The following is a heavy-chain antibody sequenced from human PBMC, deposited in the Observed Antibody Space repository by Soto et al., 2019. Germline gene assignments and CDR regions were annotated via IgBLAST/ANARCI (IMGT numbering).Heavy chain of an antibody. D-gene: IGHD3-16*01. CDR3: DDGFYWGDY. CDR1: GFTFRSYA. CDR2: ISDRGDNT. V-gene: IGHV3-23*01. J-gene: IGHJ4*02. Sequence: EVQLLESGGGLVQPGGSLRLSCAASGFTFRSYAMSWARQAPGKGLEWVSGISDRGDNTYYADSVKGRFTISRDNSKNTLYLQMNSLRAEDTAVFYCDDGFYWGDYWGRGTLVTVSS.